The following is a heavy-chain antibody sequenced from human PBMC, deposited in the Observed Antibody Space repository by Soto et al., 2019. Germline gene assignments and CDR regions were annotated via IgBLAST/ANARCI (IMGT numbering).Heavy chain of an antibody. J-gene: IGHJ1*01. V-gene: IGHV4-34*01. CDR1: GRSFSGHF. D-gene: IGHD7-27*01. CDR2: VSHSGNT. Sequence: SLSLTCTVSGRSFSGHFWSWVRQPPGKGLEWIGEVSHSGNTKYYPSLKSRVTLSVHSSNNQISLALTSVTAADTAVYYCVRAKFEKTGSNEFDIWRQGALVTISS. CDR3: VRAKFEKTGSNEFDI.